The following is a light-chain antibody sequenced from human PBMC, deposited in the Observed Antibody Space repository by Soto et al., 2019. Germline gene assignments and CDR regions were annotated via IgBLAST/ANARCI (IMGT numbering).Light chain of an antibody. CDR1: HYVGTK. CDR3: HQRQSWPRT. CDR2: AAS. J-gene: IGKJ1*01. V-gene: IGKV3-15*01. Sequence: EIVMTQSPATLSVSPGERATLSCRASHYVGTKLVWYQQGPGQAPRLLIYAASTRASDIPARFSASGSGTEFTLTISGLQSEDFAVYYCHQRQSWPRTFGQGTTVDI.